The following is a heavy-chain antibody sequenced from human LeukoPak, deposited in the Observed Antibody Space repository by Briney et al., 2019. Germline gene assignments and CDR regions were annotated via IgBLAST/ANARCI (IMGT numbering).Heavy chain of an antibody. CDR1: GYSISSGYY. V-gene: IGHV4-38-2*02. D-gene: IGHD3-22*01. Sequence: SETLSLTCIVSGYSISSGYYWGWIRQSPGKGLEWIGSILHSGSTHYNPSLKSRVTISVDTSKNQFSLKLSSVTAADTAVYYCSRHTSHYSDSSGYYAFDIWGQGTMVTLSS. CDR3: SRHTSHYSDSSGYYAFDI. J-gene: IGHJ3*02. CDR2: ILHSGST.